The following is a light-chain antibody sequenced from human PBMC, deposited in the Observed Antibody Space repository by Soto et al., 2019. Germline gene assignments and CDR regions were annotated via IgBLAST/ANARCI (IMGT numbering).Light chain of an antibody. CDR3: QQYGSSPRT. V-gene: IGKV3-20*01. Sequence: EIVLTQSPGTLSLSPGERATLSCRASQSVSSSYLAWYQQKPGQAPRLLIYGASSSATGIPDRFSGSGSGTDFTLTISRLAPEDSAVYYCQQYGSSPRTFGQGTKLEIK. CDR2: GAS. CDR1: QSVSSSY. J-gene: IGKJ2*01.